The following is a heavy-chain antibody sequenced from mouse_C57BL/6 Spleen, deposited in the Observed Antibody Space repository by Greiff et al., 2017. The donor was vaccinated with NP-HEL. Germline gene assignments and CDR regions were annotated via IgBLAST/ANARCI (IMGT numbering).Heavy chain of an antibody. CDR2: ILPGSGST. D-gene: IGHD1-1*01. CDR3: ARRSDYYGSSLYYFDY. CDR1: GYTFTGYW. Sequence: VQLQQSGAELMKPGASVKLSCKASGYTFTGYWIEWVKQRPGHGLEWIGEILPGSGSTNYNEKFKGKATFTADTSSNTAYMQLSSLTTEDSAIYDCARRSDYYGSSLYYFDYWGQGTTLTVSS. V-gene: IGHV1-9*01. J-gene: IGHJ2*01.